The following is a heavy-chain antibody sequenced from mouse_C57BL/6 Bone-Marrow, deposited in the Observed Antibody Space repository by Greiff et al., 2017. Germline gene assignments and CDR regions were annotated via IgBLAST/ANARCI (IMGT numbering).Heavy chain of an antibody. Sequence: EVHLVESGPGLVKPSQSLSLTCSVTGYSITSGYYWNWIRQFPGNKLEWMGYISYDGSNNYNPSLKNRISITRDTSKNQFFLKLNSVTTEDTATYYCAREGDYGSSPFAYWGQGTLVTVSA. CDR1: GYSITSGYY. D-gene: IGHD1-1*01. CDR3: AREGDYGSSPFAY. J-gene: IGHJ3*01. CDR2: ISYDGSN. V-gene: IGHV3-6*01.